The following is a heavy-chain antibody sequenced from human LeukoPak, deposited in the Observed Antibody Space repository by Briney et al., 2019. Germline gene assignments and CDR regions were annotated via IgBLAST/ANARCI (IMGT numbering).Heavy chain of an antibody. V-gene: IGHV3-66*01. CDR3: ARDYRWLQWPDAFDI. CDR1: GFTVSSKY. CDR2: IYSGGST. J-gene: IGHJ3*02. Sequence: GGSLRLSCAASGFTVSSKYMSWVRQAPGKGLEWVSVIYSGGSTYYADSVKGRFTISRDNSKNTLYLQMNSLRAEDTAVYYCARDYRWLQWPDAFDIWGQGTMVTVSS. D-gene: IGHD5-24*01.